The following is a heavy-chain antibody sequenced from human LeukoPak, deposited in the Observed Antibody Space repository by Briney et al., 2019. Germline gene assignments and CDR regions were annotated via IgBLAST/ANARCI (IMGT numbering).Heavy chain of an antibody. CDR1: RFTFSSYS. J-gene: IGHJ4*02. CDR2: ISSSSSYI. CDR3: ASRAVAAPFDY. V-gene: IGHV3-21*01. D-gene: IGHD6-19*01. Sequence: GGSLRLSCAASRFTFSSYSMNWVRQAPGKGLEWVSSISSSSSYIYYADSVKGRFTISRDNAKNSLYLQMDSLRAEDTAVYYCASRAVAAPFDYWGQGTLVTVSS.